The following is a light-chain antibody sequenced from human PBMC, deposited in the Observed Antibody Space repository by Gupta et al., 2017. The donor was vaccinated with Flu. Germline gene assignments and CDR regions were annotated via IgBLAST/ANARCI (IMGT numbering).Light chain of an antibody. CDR1: SSDVGGYNY. Sequence: QSALTQPASVSGSPGQPLTISCTGTSSDVGGYNYVSWYQQHPGKAPKLMIYEVSNRPSGVSNRFSGSKSGNTASLTISGLQAEDEADYYCSSYTSSSTLYVFGTGTKVTVL. J-gene: IGLJ1*01. CDR2: EVS. V-gene: IGLV2-14*01. CDR3: SSYTSSSTLYV.